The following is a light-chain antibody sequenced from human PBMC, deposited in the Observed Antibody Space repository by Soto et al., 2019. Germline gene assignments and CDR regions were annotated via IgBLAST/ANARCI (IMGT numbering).Light chain of an antibody. CDR1: HVISTF. J-gene: IGKJ5*01. Sequence: DIQMTQSPSSLSASVGDRVTITCRASHVISTFLAWFQQKPGKAPKTLIYAASSLHSGVPSRFSGSGSGTDFTLNISSLQPEDFATYYCQHYDGYPQIFGQGTRLEIK. CDR2: AAS. V-gene: IGKV1-16*01. CDR3: QHYDGYPQI.